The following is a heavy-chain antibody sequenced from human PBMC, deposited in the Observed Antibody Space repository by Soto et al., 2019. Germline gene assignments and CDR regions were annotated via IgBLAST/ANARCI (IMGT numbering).Heavy chain of an antibody. CDR1: GYDFTAYD. D-gene: IGHD6-13*01. Sequence: VASVKVSCKXSGYDFTAYDINWVRQASGQGLEWMGWMNPINGATGSARRFQGRVSMTRNTATGTAYMELTSLRLDDTAVYYCGRGPSPRAPAGGTPYYYAMDVWGQGTTVTVSS. CDR2: MNPINGAT. CDR3: GRGPSPRAPAGGTPYYYAMDV. V-gene: IGHV1-8*02. J-gene: IGHJ6*02.